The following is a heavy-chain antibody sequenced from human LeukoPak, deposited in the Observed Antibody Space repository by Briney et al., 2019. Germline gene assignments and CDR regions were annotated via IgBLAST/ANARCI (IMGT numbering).Heavy chain of an antibody. CDR2: IYYSGST. J-gene: IGHJ4*02. V-gene: IGHV4-39*01. D-gene: IGHD1-26*01. CDR1: GGSISSSSYY. Sequence: PSETLSLTCTVSGGSISSSSYYWGWIRQPPGKGLEWIGSIYYSGSTYYNPSLKSRVTISVDTSKNQFSLKLSSVTAADTAVYYCARLRATPTIDYWGQGTLVTVSS. CDR3: ARLRATPTIDY.